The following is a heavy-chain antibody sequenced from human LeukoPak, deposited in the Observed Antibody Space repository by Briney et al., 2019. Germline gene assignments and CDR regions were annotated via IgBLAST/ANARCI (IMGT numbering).Heavy chain of an antibody. V-gene: IGHV3-43*02. CDR2: ISGDGGST. D-gene: IGHD3-22*01. CDR1: GFTFDDYA. Sequence: PGGSLRLSCAASGFTFDDYAMHWVRQAPGKGLEWVSLISGDGGSTYYADSVKDRFTVSRDNSKNSLYLQMNSLRTEDTALYYCAKDSGTYYDSSGYYYSEKLFDYWGQGTLVTVSS. CDR3: AKDSGTYYDSSGYYYSEKLFDY. J-gene: IGHJ4*02.